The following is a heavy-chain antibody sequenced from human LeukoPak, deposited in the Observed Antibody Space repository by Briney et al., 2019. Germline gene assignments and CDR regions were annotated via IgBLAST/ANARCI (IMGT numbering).Heavy chain of an antibody. CDR2: IKQDGSEK. CDR1: GFTFSSYW. CDR3: ARDPGVIHYDY. J-gene: IGHJ4*02. V-gene: IGHV3-7*03. D-gene: IGHD3-16*02. Sequence: GGSLRLSCAASGFTFSSYWMSWVRQAPGKGLEWVANIKQDGSEKYYVDSVKGRFTISRDNAKNSLYLQMNSLRAEDTAVHYCARDPGVIHYDYWGQGTLVTVSS.